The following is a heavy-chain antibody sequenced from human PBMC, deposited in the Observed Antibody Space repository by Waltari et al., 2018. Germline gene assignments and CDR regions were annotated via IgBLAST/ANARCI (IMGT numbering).Heavy chain of an antibody. J-gene: IGHJ4*02. CDR3: ARPYSSGWYINFDY. Sequence: EVQLVESGGGLVQPGGSLRLSCTASGFTFSSNSRVWVRQAPGKGLECVATIKEDGSESYYVDSVKGRFTVSRDNAKNSLYRQMNSLRAEDTAVYYCARPYSSGWYINFDYWGQGTLVTVSS. V-gene: IGHV3-7*01. CDR1: GFTFSSNS. CDR2: IKEDGSES. D-gene: IGHD6-19*01.